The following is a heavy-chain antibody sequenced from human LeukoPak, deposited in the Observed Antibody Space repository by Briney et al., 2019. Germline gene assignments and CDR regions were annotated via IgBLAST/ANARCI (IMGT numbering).Heavy chain of an antibody. V-gene: IGHV4-39*01. CDR2: IYYSGST. Sequence: PSETLSLTCTVSGGSISSSSYYWGWIRQPPGKGLEWIGSIYYSGSTYYNPSLKRRVTISVDTSKNQFSLKLSSVTAADTAVYYCARHQPLGYGGNSDAFDIWGQGTMVTVSS. CDR1: GGSISSSSYY. CDR3: ARHQPLGYGGNSDAFDI. D-gene: IGHD4-23*01. J-gene: IGHJ3*02.